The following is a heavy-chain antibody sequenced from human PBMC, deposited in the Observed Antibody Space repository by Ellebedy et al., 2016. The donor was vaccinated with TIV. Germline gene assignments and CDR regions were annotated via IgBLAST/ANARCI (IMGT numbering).Heavy chain of an antibody. CDR3: ARLQVQLERPGVPFDS. Sequence: SETLSLXXTASGGSISPYYWNWIRQSPGNGLEWIGFVYYSGRTNYNPSLRSRVTMSVDTSKNQVSLIPRSVTTADTAVYYCARLQVQLERPGVPFDSWGQGTLVTVSS. CDR1: GGSISPYY. J-gene: IGHJ4*02. V-gene: IGHV4-59*01. CDR2: VYYSGRT. D-gene: IGHD1-1*01.